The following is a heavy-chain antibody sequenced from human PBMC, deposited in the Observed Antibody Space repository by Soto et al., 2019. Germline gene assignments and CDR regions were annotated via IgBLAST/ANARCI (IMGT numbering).Heavy chain of an antibody. D-gene: IGHD1-1*01. CDR1: GGSVSTVGHY. CDR2: IYHTGST. CDR3: ARATGTLRSRNCDY. Sequence: LSLTCSVSGGSVSTVGHYWTWIRQPPGKGLEWIGSIYHTGSTYYSKSLRSRLTMSVDTSKSQFSLRLSSVTAADTAVYYCARATGTLRSRNCDYWGQGSLVTVSS. J-gene: IGHJ4*02. V-gene: IGHV4-31*03.